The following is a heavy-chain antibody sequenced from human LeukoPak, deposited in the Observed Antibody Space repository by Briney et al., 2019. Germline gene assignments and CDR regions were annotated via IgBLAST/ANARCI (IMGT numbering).Heavy chain of an antibody. CDR1: GGSINSYY. CDR2: ISYSGST. J-gene: IGHJ3*02. CDR3: ARDPTSRSSAFDI. V-gene: IGHV4-59*01. Sequence: SETLSLTCTVSGGSINSYYWSWIRQFPGKGLEWIGYISYSGSTNCNPSLKSRVTISVDTSKNQFSLKLSSVTAADTAVYYCARDPTSRSSAFDIWGQGTMVTVSS.